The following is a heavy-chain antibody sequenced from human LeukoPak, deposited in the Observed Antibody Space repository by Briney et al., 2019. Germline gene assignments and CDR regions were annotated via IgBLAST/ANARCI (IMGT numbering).Heavy chain of an antibody. V-gene: IGHV4-38-2*02. J-gene: IGHJ4*02. D-gene: IGHD2-2*01. Sequence: SETLSLTCTVSGYSISSGYYWGWIRQPPGKGLEWIGSIYYSGSTYYNPSLKSRVTISVDTSKNQFSLKLSSVTAADTAVYYCARDPRALYCSSTSCYGYDYWGQGTLVTVSS. CDR1: GYSISSGYY. CDR2: IYYSGST. CDR3: ARDPRALYCSSTSCYGYDY.